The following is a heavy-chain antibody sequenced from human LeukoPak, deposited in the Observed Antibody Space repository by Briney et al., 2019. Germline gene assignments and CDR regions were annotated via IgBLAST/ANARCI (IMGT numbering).Heavy chain of an antibody. D-gene: IGHD3-22*01. CDR1: GGSISSSSYY. CDR3: ASSRGYYFHWFDP. V-gene: IGHV4-39*07. J-gene: IGHJ5*02. Sequence: ASETLSLTCTVSGGSISSSSYYWGWIRQPPGKGLEWIGSIYYSGSTYYNPSLKSRVTISVDTSKNQFSLKLSSVTAADTAVYYCASSRGYYFHWFDPWGQGTLVTVSS. CDR2: IYYSGST.